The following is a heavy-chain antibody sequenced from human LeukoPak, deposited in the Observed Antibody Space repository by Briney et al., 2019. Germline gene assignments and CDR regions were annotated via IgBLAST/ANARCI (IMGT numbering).Heavy chain of an antibody. CDR2: INTDGSST. CDR3: SREGGDYDDAFDI. CDR1: GFTFSSYW. D-gene: IGHD4-17*01. J-gene: IGHJ3*02. V-gene: IGHV3-74*01. Sequence: GGSLRLSCAASGFTFSSYWMHWVRQAPGKGLVWVSRINTDGSSTSYADSVKGRFTISRDNAKNTLYLQMNSLRAEDTAVYYCSREGGDYDDAFDIWGQGTMVTVSS.